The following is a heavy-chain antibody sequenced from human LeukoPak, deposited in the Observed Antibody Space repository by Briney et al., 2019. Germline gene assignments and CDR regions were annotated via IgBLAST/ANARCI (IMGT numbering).Heavy chain of an antibody. V-gene: IGHV4-34*01. Sequence: SETLSLTCAVYGGSFSGCYWSWIRQPPGKGLEWIGEINHSGSTNYNPSLKSRVTISVDTSKNQFSLKLSSVTAADTAVYYCAREYSSSSGWFDPWGQGTLVTVSS. J-gene: IGHJ5*02. CDR1: GGSFSGCY. CDR3: AREYSSSSGWFDP. CDR2: INHSGST. D-gene: IGHD6-6*01.